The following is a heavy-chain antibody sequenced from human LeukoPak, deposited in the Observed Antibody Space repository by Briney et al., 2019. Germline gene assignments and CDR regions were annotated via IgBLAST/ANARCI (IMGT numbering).Heavy chain of an antibody. D-gene: IGHD3-10*01. CDR1: GFPFSSYS. CDR3: ARDYYGSGSYPVDY. J-gene: IGHJ4*02. CDR2: ISSSSSTI. V-gene: IGHV3-48*01. Sequence: DPGGSLRLSCAASGFPFSSYSMNWVRQAPGKGLEWVSYISSSSSTIYYADSVKGRFTISRDNAKNSLYLQMNSLRAEDTAVYYCARDYYGSGSYPVDYWGQGTLVTVSS.